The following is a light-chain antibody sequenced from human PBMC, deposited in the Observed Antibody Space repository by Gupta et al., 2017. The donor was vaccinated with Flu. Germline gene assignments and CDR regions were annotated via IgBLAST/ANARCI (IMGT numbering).Light chain of an antibody. CDR1: QAISPF. CDR2: AWA. CDR3: QLFDPYPVT. J-gene: IGKJ4*01. Sequence: PDLLAASCGDRVAMTCRASQAISPFLAWYPEKAGEGPKPLTYAWATFHTRVPSRLRGTRSGTEFTLTISSLQPEHFGIYYCQLFDPYPVTFGGGTKVELQ. V-gene: IGKV1-9*01.